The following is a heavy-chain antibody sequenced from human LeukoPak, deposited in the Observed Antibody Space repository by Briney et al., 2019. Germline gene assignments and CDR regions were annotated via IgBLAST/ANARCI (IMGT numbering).Heavy chain of an antibody. CDR1: GGSISSGGYY. D-gene: IGHD6-19*01. CDR3: ARDSPAVAGLFDY. Sequence: PSQTLSLTCTVSGGSISSGGYYWGWLRQPPGKGLEWLGSISYSGSTYYNPSLKGRVTISADTSKNQFSLNLNSVTAADTAVYYCARDSPAVAGLFDYWGQGTLVTVSS. J-gene: IGHJ4*02. CDR2: ISYSGST. V-gene: IGHV4-39*07.